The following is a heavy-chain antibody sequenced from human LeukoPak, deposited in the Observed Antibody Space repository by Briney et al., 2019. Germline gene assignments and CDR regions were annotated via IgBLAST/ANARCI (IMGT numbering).Heavy chain of an antibody. V-gene: IGHV4-61*01. Sequence: SETLSLTCAVSGGSISSSIYYWSWIRQPPGKGLEWIGYIYYSGSTNYNPSLKSRVTISVDTSKNQFSLKLSSVTAADTAVYYCARDSRYSSNWFDPWGRGTLVTVSS. CDR2: IYYSGST. CDR1: GGSISSSIYY. CDR3: ARDSRYSSNWFDP. D-gene: IGHD6-19*01. J-gene: IGHJ5*02.